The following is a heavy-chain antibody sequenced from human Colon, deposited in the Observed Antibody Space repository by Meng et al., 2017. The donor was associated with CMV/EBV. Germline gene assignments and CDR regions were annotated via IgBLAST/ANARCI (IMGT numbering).Heavy chain of an antibody. CDR3: ARENNGPEEY. Sequence: LACAASGFTFSSYGLYWVRQAPGKGLEWVALISFDGRYKYYADSVKGRFTISRDNAKNTLYLEMNSLRAEDTGVYYCARENNGPEEYWGQGTLVTVSS. V-gene: IGHV3-30*04. D-gene: IGHD1-14*01. J-gene: IGHJ4*01. CDR2: ISFDGRYK. CDR1: GFTFSSYG.